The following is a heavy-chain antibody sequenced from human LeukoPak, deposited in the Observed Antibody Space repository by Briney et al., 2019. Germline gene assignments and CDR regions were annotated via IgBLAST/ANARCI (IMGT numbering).Heavy chain of an antibody. V-gene: IGHV3-21*01. D-gene: IGHD3-22*01. Sequence: GGSLRLSCAASGFTFSSYSMNWVRQAPGKGLEWVSSFSSSSSYIYYADSVKGRFTISRDNAKNSLYLQMNSLRAEDTAVYYCARDSEWLLLRPFDYWGQGTLVTVSS. J-gene: IGHJ4*02. CDR3: ARDSEWLLLRPFDY. CDR1: GFTFSSYS. CDR2: FSSSSSYI.